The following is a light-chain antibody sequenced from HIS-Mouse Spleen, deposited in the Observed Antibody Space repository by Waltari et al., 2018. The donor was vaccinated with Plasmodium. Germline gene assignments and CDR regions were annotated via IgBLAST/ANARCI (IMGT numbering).Light chain of an antibody. V-gene: IGKV1-8*01. CDR1: QGISSY. J-gene: IGKJ2*01. CDR3: QQYYSDPYT. Sequence: LRMTQSPSSFSASTGDRVTITCLASQGISSYLAWYQQKPGKAPKLLIYAASTLQSGVASRFSGSGSGTDCTHTISCVQAEDFAAYDCQQYYSDPYTFGEGTKLEIK. CDR2: AAS.